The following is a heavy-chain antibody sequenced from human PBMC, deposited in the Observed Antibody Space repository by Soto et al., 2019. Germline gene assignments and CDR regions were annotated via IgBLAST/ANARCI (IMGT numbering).Heavy chain of an antibody. D-gene: IGHD3-9*01. V-gene: IGHV3-33*01. CDR3: ARVDFDGGYYMDV. J-gene: IGHJ6*03. Sequence: GGSLRLSCAASGFTFSSYVMHWVRQAPGKGLEWVAVIWYDGSNKYYADSVKGRFTISRDNSKNTLYLQMNSLRAEDTAVYYCARVDFDGGYYMDVWGKGTTVTVSS. CDR1: GFTFSSYV. CDR2: IWYDGSNK.